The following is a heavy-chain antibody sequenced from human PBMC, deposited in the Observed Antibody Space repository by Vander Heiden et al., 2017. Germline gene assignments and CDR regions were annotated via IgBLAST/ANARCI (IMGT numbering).Heavy chain of an antibody. J-gene: IGHJ4*02. CDR3: AMLGGGSFDY. V-gene: IGHV3-30*03. CDR2: ISNDGSSE. Sequence: QVQLVESGGGVVQPGRSLRLSCAASGFSLRSYDMHWVRQAAGKGLEWVAFISNDGSSEYYADSVKGRFTITRDNSKNTLYLQLKSLRPEDTGVYYCAMLGGGSFDYWGQGTLVTVSS. D-gene: IGHD3-16*01. CDR1: GFSLRSYD.